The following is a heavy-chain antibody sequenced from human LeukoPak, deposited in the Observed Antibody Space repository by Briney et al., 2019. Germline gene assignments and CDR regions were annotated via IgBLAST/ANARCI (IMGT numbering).Heavy chain of an antibody. D-gene: IGHD5-18*01. CDR2: VHYSGST. Sequence: SETLSLTCTVSGGSISSYYWSWIRQPPGKGLEWIGFVHYSGSTHYDPSLKSRVTISVDTSKNQVSLKLTSVTAADTAVYYCARTEESGYNYGYFGYYYYMDVWGKGTTVTVSS. CDR1: GGSISSYY. V-gene: IGHV4-59*01. CDR3: ARTEESGYNYGYFGYYYYMDV. J-gene: IGHJ6*03.